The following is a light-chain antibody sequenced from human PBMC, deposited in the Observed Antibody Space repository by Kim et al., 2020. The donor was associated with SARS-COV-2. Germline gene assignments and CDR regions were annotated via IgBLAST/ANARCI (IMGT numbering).Light chain of an antibody. CDR1: SSDVGAYTY. V-gene: IGLV2-14*04. CDR2: DVS. J-gene: IGLJ2*01. CDR3: SSYTSSNTLV. Sequence: GQSLTPPHSGTSSDVGAYTYVSWYQQHPGKAPKLMIYDVSNRPSGVSNRFSGSKSGNTASLTIFGLQDEDEADYYCSSYTSSNTLVFGGGTQLTVL.